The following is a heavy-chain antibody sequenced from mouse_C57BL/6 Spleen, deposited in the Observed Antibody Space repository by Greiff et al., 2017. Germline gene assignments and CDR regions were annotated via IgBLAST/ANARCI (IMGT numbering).Heavy chain of an antibody. CDR3: TTSTMAYYFDY. D-gene: IGHD2-1*01. J-gene: IGHJ2*01. V-gene: IGHV1-15*01. CDR2: IDPETGGT. Sequence: LVESGAELVRPGASVTLSCKASGYTFTDYEMHWVKQTPVHGLEWIGAIDPETGGTAYNQKFKGKAILTADKSSSTAYMELRSLTSEDSAVYYCTTSTMAYYFDYWGQGTTLTVSS. CDR1: GYTFTDYE.